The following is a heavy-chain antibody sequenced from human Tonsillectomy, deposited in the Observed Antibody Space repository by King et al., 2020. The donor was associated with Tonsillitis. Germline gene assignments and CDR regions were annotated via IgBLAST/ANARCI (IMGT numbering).Heavy chain of an antibody. J-gene: IGHJ3*02. CDR3: ATGYSSGWSFAFDI. CDR1: GYTLTDSS. V-gene: IGHV1-24*01. CDR2: FDPEDGET. D-gene: IGHD6-19*01. Sequence: QLVQSGAEVKKPGASVKVSCKVSGYTLTDSSMHWVRQAPGKGLDWMGRFDPEDGETIYAQKFQGRVTMTEDTPTATAYMELSGLRSEDTAVYYCATGYSSGWSFAFDIWGQGTMVTVSS.